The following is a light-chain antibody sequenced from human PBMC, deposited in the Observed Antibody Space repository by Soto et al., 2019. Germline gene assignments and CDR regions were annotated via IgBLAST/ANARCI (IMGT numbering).Light chain of an antibody. V-gene: IGKV1-5*01. CDR3: QQYDSYPWT. CDR1: QSLSRW. J-gene: IGKJ1*01. CDR2: DAS. Sequence: DIQMTQSPSTLSACVGDRVTITCRASQSLSRWLAWYQQKPGKAPKLLIYDASSLESRVPSRFSGSASGTEFTLSITPLQPDDFATYYCQQYDSYPWTFG.